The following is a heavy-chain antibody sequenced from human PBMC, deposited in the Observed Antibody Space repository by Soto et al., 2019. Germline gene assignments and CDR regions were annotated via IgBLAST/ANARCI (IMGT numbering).Heavy chain of an antibody. CDR2: IIPIFGTA. J-gene: IGHJ4*02. CDR3: ASVAPYSSGFDY. CDR1: GGTFSSYA. D-gene: IGHD6-19*01. V-gene: IGHV1-69*13. Sequence: SVKVSCKASGGTFSSYAISWLRQTHGQGREWMGGIIPIFGTANYAQKFQGRVTITADESTSTAYMELSSLRSEDTAVYYCASVAPYSSGFDYWGQGTLVTVSS.